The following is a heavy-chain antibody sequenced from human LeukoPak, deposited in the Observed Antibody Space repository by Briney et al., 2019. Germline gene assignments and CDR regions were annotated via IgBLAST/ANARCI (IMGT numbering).Heavy chain of an antibody. V-gene: IGHV1-2*02. D-gene: IGHD6-19*01. CDR3: ASHSSGWYEYYFDY. J-gene: IGHJ4*02. Sequence: ASVKVSCKASGYTFTGYYTHWVRQAPGQGLEWMGWINPNSGGTNYAQKFQGRVTMTRDTSISTAYMELSRLRSDDTAVYYCASHSSGWYEYYFDYWGQGTLVTVSS. CDR1: GYTFTGYY. CDR2: INPNSGGT.